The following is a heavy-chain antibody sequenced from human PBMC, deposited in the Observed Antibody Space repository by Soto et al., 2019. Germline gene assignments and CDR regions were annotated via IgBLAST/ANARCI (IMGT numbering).Heavy chain of an antibody. CDR2: IYYRGST. CDR3: ARTSMAYSSSWTFDY. J-gene: IGHJ4*02. Sequence: SETLSLTCTVSCGSISSYYLSWIRQPPGKGLEWIGYIYYRGSTNYNPSLKSRVTISVDTSKNQFSLKLSSVTAADTAVYYCARTSMAYSSSWTFDYWGQGTLVTVSS. D-gene: IGHD6-13*01. V-gene: IGHV4-59*01. CDR1: CGSISSYY.